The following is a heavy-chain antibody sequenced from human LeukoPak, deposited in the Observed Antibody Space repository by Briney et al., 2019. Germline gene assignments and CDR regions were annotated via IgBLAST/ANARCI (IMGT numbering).Heavy chain of an antibody. V-gene: IGHV3-48*02. J-gene: IGHJ4*02. CDR2: ISSSSSTI. CDR3: ARSSGSYYNHDY. CDR1: GFTFSTYS. Sequence: PAGSLRLSCAASGFTFSTYSMNWVPQALGEGLEWVSYISSSSSTIFYADSVKGRFTVSRDNAKNSLYLQLNTLRDEDTAVYYCARSSGSYYNHDYWGQGTLVTVSS. D-gene: IGHD3-10*01.